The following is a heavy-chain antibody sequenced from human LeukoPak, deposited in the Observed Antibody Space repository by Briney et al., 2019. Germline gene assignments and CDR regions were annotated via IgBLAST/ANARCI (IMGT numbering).Heavy chain of an antibody. CDR1: GGSISSYY. J-gene: IGHJ4*02. D-gene: IGHD2-21*02. CDR3: ARSPCGGDCFTLDC. Sequence: PSETLSLTCTVSGGSISSYYWSWIRQPPGKGLEWIRYIYYSGSTNYNPSLKSRVTISVDTSKNQFSLKLSSVTAADTAVYYCARSPCGGDCFTLDCWGQGTLVTVSS. CDR2: IYYSGST. V-gene: IGHV4-59*01.